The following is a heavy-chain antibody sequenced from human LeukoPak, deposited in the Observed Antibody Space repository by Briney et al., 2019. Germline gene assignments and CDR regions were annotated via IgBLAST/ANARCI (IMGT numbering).Heavy chain of an antibody. J-gene: IGHJ4*02. V-gene: IGHV3-49*05. CDR1: GFKFGDYG. Sequence: KAGGSLRLSCSASGFKFGDYGLIWFRQAPGKGLEWVGFIRSKAFGGTTEYAASVKGRFTLSKDNSKTIAYLQMNSLRAEDTAIYYCAKRPLQWLTFDYWGQGTLVTVSS. D-gene: IGHD6-19*01. CDR2: IRSKAFGGTT. CDR3: AKRPLQWLTFDY.